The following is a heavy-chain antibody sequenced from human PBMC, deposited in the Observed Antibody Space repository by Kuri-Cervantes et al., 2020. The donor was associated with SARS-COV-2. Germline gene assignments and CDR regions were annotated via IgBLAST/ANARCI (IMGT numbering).Heavy chain of an antibody. J-gene: IGHJ4*02. D-gene: IGHD5-18*01. CDR3: ARGVRGYSYGLDY. V-gene: IGHV1-69*06. Sequence: SVKVSCKASGGTFSSYAVTWVRQAPGRGLEWMGRIIPLFGTTIYAEKFRGRVTLTADKSTNTAYMELSSLRSEDTAVYYCARGVRGYSYGLDYWGQGTLVTVSS. CDR1: GGTFSSYA. CDR2: IIPLFGTT.